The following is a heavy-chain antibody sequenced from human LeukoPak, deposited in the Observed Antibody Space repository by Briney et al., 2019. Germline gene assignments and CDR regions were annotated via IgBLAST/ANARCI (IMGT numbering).Heavy chain of an antibody. D-gene: IGHD1-26*01. CDR3: ARHRPGAETFFYYYTDV. V-gene: IGHV1-2*02. CDR2: INPDTGGT. CDR1: GYTFTGYQ. J-gene: IGHJ6*03. Sequence: ASVMVSCKASGYTFTGYQIHWVRQAPGQGLEWMGWINPDTGGTKYAQKFQGSVTMTRDTSITTAYMEMSKLRSDDTAVYYCARHRPGAETFFYYYTDVWGKGTTVTVSS.